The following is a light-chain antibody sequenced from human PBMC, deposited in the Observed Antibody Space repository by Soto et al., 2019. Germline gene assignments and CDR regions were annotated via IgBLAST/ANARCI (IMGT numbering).Light chain of an antibody. V-gene: IGLV2-14*01. CDR3: TSYTLTSTFV. Sequence: QSVLTQPASVSGSPGQSITISCTGTSSDVGAYNYVSWYQQHPGKAPKLIIYEVSNRPSGVSNRFSGFKSGNTASLTISGRRAEDEADYYCTSYTLTSTFVFGTGTKLTVL. CDR2: EVS. CDR1: SSDVGAYNY. J-gene: IGLJ1*01.